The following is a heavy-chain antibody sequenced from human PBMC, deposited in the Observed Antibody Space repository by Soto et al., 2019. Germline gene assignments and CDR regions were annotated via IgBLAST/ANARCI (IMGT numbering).Heavy chain of an antibody. D-gene: IGHD2-21*02. CDR1: GGTFSSYA. CDR2: IIPIFGTA. Sequence: SVKVSCKASGGTFSSYAISWVRQAPGQGLEWMGGIIPIFGTANYAQKFQGRVTITADESTSTAYMELSSLRSEDTAVYYCARAPYCGGDCYSYYFDYWGQGTLVTVSS. J-gene: IGHJ4*02. V-gene: IGHV1-69*13. CDR3: ARAPYCGGDCYSYYFDY.